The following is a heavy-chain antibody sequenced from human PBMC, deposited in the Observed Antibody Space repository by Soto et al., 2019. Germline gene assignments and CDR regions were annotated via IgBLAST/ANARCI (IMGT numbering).Heavy chain of an antibody. CDR2: IYSGGST. V-gene: IGHV3-53*04. Sequence: GGSLRLSCAASGFTVSSNYMSWVRQAPGKGLEWVSVIYSGGSTYYADSVKGRFTISRHNSKNTLYLQMNSLRAEDTAVYYCARDRTDCSGGSCYDAFDIWGQGTMVTVSS. CDR1: GFTVSSNY. J-gene: IGHJ3*02. CDR3: ARDRTDCSGGSCYDAFDI. D-gene: IGHD2-15*01.